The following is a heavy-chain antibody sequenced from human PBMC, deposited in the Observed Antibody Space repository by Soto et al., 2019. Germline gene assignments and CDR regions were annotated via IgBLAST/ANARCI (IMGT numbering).Heavy chain of an antibody. CDR1: GGSISSGGYY. CDR2: IYYSGST. D-gene: IGHD2-21*02. Sequence: QVQLQESGPGLVKPSQTLSLTCTVSGGSISSGGYYWSWIRQHPGKGLEWIGYIYYSGSTYYNPSLESRVTISVDTSKNQFSLKLSSVTAADTAVYYCAREIGDQSIDYDYMDVWGKGTTVNVSS. CDR3: AREIGDQSIDYDYMDV. V-gene: IGHV4-31*03. J-gene: IGHJ6*03.